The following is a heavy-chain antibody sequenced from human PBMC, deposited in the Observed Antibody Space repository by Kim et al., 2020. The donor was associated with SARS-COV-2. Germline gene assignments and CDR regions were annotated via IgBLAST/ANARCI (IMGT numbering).Heavy chain of an antibody. CDR2: IRGNTYTT. Sequence: GGSLRLSCVASGFTFSNYAMSWVRQAPGKGLEWVSAIRGNTYTTYYIDSVKGRFTISRDSPKNTLFLQMNSLRAEDTAVYYCAKGIDSTGYYPFDYWGQGILVTVSS. D-gene: IGHD3-22*01. CDR1: GFTFSNYA. V-gene: IGHV3-23*01. CDR3: AKGIDSTGYYPFDY. J-gene: IGHJ4*02.